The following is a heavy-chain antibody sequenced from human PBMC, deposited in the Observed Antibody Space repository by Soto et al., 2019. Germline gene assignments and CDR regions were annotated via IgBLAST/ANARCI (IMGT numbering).Heavy chain of an antibody. J-gene: IGHJ3*02. Sequence: EVELVESGGGLVQPGGSLRLSCVASGFSFGDHWMTWVRQPPGKGLEWVANINQDGGEKYFVDSVKGRFTMSRDNAKKSLYLQMNRLRAEHMAVSFCPRDHNFDQAPHRFDMWGKGAMVTISS. D-gene: IGHD3-9*01. CDR1: GFSFGDHW. CDR2: INQDGGEK. CDR3: PRDHNFDQAPHRFDM. V-gene: IGHV3-7*01.